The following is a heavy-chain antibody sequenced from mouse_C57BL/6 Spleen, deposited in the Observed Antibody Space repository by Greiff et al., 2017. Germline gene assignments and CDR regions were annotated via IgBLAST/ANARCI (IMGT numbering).Heavy chain of an antibody. J-gene: IGHJ2*01. D-gene: IGHD2-3*01. Sequence: VQPQQSGAELARPGASVKLSCKASGYTFTSYGISWVKQRTGQGLEWIGELYPRSGNTYYNEKFKGKATLTADKSSSTAYMELRSLTSEDSAVYFCARKSPIYDGYYGYFDYWGQGTTLTVSS. CDR1: GYTFTSYG. V-gene: IGHV1-81*01. CDR3: ARKSPIYDGYYGYFDY. CDR2: LYPRSGNT.